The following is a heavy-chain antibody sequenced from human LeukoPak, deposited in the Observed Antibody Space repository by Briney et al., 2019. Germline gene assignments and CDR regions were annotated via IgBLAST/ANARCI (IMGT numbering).Heavy chain of an antibody. J-gene: IGHJ4*02. Sequence: PSETLSPTCTVSGGSISSGSYYWSRIRQPAGKGLEWIGRIYTSGSTNYNPSLKSRVTISVDTSKNQFSLKLSSVTAADTAVYYCASRGHWGQGTLVTVSS. D-gene: IGHD5-24*01. CDR2: IYTSGST. CDR1: GGSISSGSYY. V-gene: IGHV4-61*02. CDR3: ASRGH.